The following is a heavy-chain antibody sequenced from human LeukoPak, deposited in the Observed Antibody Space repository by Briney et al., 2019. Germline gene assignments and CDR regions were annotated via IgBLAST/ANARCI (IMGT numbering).Heavy chain of an antibody. CDR2: IYYSGST. J-gene: IGHJ4*02. V-gene: IGHV4-59*01. Sequence: PSETLSLTCTVSGGSISSYYWSRIRQPPGKGLEWIGYIYYSGSTNYNPSLKSRVTISVDTSKNQFSLKLSSVTAADTAVYYCARDRPGGSSLDYWGQGILVTVSS. CDR1: GGSISSYY. CDR3: ARDRPGGSSLDY. D-gene: IGHD6-13*01.